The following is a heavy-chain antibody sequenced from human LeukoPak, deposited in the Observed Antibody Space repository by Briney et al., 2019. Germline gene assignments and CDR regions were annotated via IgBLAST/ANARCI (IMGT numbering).Heavy chain of an antibody. Sequence: GGSLRLSCTASGFSLSSFWMSWVRQARGKGLEWVANIKDDGSVKNHVDSLKGRFSISRDNARNSLYLQISSLRAEDTAVYYCALSYLPSWFDPWGQGTLVTVSS. CDR2: IKDDGSVK. CDR3: ALSYLPSWFDP. V-gene: IGHV3-7*03. D-gene: IGHD1-26*01. CDR1: GFSLSSFW. J-gene: IGHJ5*02.